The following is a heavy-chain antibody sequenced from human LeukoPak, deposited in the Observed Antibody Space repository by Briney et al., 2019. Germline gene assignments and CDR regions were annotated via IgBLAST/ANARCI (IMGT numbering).Heavy chain of an antibody. D-gene: IGHD5-12*01. J-gene: IGHJ5*02. CDR3: ARDLGYDGFDWAP. Sequence: PSETLSLTFTVSGGSISSGGYYWSWIRQHPGKGPEWIGYIYYSGSTYYNPSLKSRVTISVDTSKNQFSLKLSSVTAADTAVYYCARDLGYDGFDWAPWGQGTLVTVSS. CDR1: GGSISSGGYY. CDR2: IYYSGST. V-gene: IGHV4-31*03.